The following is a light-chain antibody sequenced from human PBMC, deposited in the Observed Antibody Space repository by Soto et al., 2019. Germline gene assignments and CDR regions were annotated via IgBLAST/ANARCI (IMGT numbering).Light chain of an antibody. CDR3: HQHYSFTPLP. V-gene: IGKV1-39*01. J-gene: IGKJ4*01. Sequence: DIQLTQSPSSLSASVGDRVTITCRASQTISSYLNWYQQKPGKAPKLLIYGASSLQSGVPSRFSGSGYGTEFTLTITGIEPQAFATSSCHQHYSFTPLPFGRGTKVDIK. CDR2: GAS. CDR1: QTISSY.